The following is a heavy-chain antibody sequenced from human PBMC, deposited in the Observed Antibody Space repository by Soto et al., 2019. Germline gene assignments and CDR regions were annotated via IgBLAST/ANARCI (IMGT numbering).Heavy chain of an antibody. CDR2: ISPYDGNT. CDR3: ARDDRAAAAGTTYHFDY. Sequence: QVQLVQSEAEVKKPGASVKVSCKASGYIFTNYGLSWVRQAPGQGLEWMAWISPYDGNTHYAQNLQGRVTVTTDTSTSTAYMELRSLRSDDTAVYFCARDDRAAAAGTTYHFDYWGQGTLVTVSS. J-gene: IGHJ4*02. CDR1: GYIFTNYG. D-gene: IGHD6-13*01. V-gene: IGHV1-18*01.